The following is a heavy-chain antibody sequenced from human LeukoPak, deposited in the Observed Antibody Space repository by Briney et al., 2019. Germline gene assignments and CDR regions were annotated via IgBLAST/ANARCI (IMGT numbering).Heavy chain of an antibody. D-gene: IGHD6-13*01. CDR1: GFTVSTNY. CDR3: ARVEAAAGTGSLDS. J-gene: IGHJ4*02. Sequence: GGSLRLSRAASGFTVSTNYMSWVRQAPGKGLDWVSVIYSGGNTYYADSVKGRFTISRDSSRNTLYLQMNTLRAEDTAVYYCARVEAAAGTGSLDSWGQGTLVTVSS. V-gene: IGHV3-53*01. CDR2: IYSGGNT.